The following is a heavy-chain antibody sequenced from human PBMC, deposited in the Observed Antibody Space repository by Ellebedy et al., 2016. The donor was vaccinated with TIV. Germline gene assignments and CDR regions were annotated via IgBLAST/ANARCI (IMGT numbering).Heavy chain of an antibody. J-gene: IGHJ4*02. D-gene: IGHD4-17*01. CDR3: ARDWYGDYEGISDY. Sequence: SETLSLXCTVSGGSISSSSYYWGWIRQPPGKGLEWIGSIYYSGSTNYNPSLKSRVTISVDTSKNQFSLKLSSVTAADTAVYYCARDWYGDYEGISDYWGQGTLVTVSS. V-gene: IGHV4-39*07. CDR2: IYYSGST. CDR1: GGSISSSSYY.